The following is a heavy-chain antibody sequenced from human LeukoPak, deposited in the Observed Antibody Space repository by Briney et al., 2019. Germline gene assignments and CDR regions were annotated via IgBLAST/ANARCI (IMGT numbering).Heavy chain of an antibody. CDR1: GGSFSGYY. CDR3: ARDTPVGATTPIDY. V-gene: IGHV4-34*01. Sequence: PSETLSLTCALYGGSFSGYYWSWIRQPPGKGLEWIGEINHSGSTNYNPSLKSRVTISVDTSKNQFSLKLSSVTAADTAVYYCARDTPVGATTPIDYWGQGTLVTVSS. CDR2: INHSGST. D-gene: IGHD1-26*01. J-gene: IGHJ4*02.